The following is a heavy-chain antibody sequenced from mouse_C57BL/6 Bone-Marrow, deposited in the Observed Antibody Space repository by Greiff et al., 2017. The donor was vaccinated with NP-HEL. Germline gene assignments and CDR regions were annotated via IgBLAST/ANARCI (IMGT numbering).Heavy chain of an antibody. J-gene: IGHJ3*01. CDR2: IDPANGNT. CDR1: GFNIKNTY. V-gene: IGHV14-3*01. D-gene: IGHD2-4*01. Sequence: EVQLVESVAELVRPGASVKLSCTASGFNIKNTYMHWVKQRPEQGLEWIGRIDPANGNTKYAPKFQGKATITADTSSNTAYLQLSSLTSEDTAIYYCARDPIYYDYGFAYWGQGTLVTVSA. CDR3: ARDPIYYDYGFAY.